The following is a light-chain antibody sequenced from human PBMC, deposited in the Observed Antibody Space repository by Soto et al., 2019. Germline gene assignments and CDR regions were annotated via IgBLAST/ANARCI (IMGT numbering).Light chain of an antibody. CDR2: DAS. J-gene: IGKJ4*01. Sequence: EIVLTQSPGTLSLSPGERATLSCRASQSVGSDLAWYQQKPGQAPRLLIYDASNRATGIPARFSGSGSGTDFTLTISSLEPEDFAVYYCQQRSNWPLTFGGGTKVDIK. CDR3: QQRSNWPLT. CDR1: QSVGSD. V-gene: IGKV3-11*01.